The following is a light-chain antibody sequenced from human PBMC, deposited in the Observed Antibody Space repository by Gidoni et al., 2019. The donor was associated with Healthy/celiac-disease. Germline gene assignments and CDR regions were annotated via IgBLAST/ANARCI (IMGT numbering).Light chain of an antibody. CDR3: QQYDDLSFT. CDR1: QDISDY. V-gene: IGKV1-33*01. J-gene: IGKJ3*01. Sequence: DIQMTQSPSSLSASVGDRVTITCQASQDISDYVNWYQQKPGKAPKLLIYDASNLETRVPSRFSGSGPGTDFTFTISSLQPEDIATYYCQQYDDLSFTFGPGTKVEIK. CDR2: DAS.